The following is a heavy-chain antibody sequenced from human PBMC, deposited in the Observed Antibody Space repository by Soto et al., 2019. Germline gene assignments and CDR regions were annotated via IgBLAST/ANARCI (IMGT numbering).Heavy chain of an antibody. Sequence: SETLSLTCTVSGGSISSYYWSWIRQPPGKGLEWIGYIYYSGSTNYNPSLKSRVTISVDTSKNQFSLKLSSVTAADTAVYYCAGESYDFWSGLIGTFDYWGQGTLVTVSS. J-gene: IGHJ4*02. D-gene: IGHD3-3*01. CDR2: IYYSGST. V-gene: IGHV4-59*12. CDR1: GGSISSYY. CDR3: AGESYDFWSGLIGTFDY.